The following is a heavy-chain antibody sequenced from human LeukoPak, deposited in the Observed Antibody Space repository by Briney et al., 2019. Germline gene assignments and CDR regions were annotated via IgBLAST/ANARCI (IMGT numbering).Heavy chain of an antibody. J-gene: IGHJ4*02. CDR1: GYTFTGYY. V-gene: IGHV1-2*06. Sequence: ASVKVSCKASGYTFTGYYMHWVRQAHGQGLEWMGRINPNSGGTNYAQKFQGRVTMPRDTSISTAYMELSRLRSDDTAVYYCAREDSSGWYYPDYWGQGTLVTVSS. CDR2: INPNSGGT. D-gene: IGHD6-19*01. CDR3: AREDSSGWYYPDY.